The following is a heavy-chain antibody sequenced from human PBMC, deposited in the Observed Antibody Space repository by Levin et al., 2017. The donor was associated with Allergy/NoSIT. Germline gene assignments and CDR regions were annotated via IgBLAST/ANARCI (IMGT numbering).Heavy chain of an antibody. D-gene: IGHD1-14*01. Sequence: PSETLSLTCTVSGGSISSSSYYWGWIRQPPGKGLEWIGSIYYSGSTYYNPSLKSRVTISVDTSKNQFSLKLSSVTAADTAVYYCATVYRPVFDYWGQGTLVTVSS. V-gene: IGHV4-39*01. J-gene: IGHJ4*02. CDR1: GGSISSSSYY. CDR2: IYYSGST. CDR3: ATVYRPVFDY.